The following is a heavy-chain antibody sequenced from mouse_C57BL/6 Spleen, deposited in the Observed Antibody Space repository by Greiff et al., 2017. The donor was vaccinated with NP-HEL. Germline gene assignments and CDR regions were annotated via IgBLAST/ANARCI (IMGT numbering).Heavy chain of an antibody. D-gene: IGHD1-1*01. Sequence: QVQLQQPGAELVRPGSSVKLSCKASGYTFTSYWMDWVKQRPGQGLEWIGNIYPSDSETHYNQKFKDKATLTVDKSSSTAYMQLSSLTSEDSAVYYCARRDYYGSRGGWFAYWGQGTLVTVSA. CDR1: GYTFTSYW. J-gene: IGHJ3*01. CDR3: ARRDYYGSRGGWFAY. V-gene: IGHV1-61*01. CDR2: IYPSDSET.